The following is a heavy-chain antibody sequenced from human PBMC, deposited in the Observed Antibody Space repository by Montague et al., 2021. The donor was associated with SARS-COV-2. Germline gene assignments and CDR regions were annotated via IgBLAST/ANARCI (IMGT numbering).Heavy chain of an antibody. V-gene: IGHV2-70*11. CDR2: IDWXDDK. CDR1: GFSLSTSGMC. CDR3: ARETGTTVSLDY. Sequence: PALVKLTQTLTLTCTFSGFSLSTSGMCVSWIRQPPGKALEWLARIDWXDDKYYSTSLKTRLTISKDTSKNQVVLTMTNMDPVDTATYYCARETGTTVSLDYWGQGTLVTVSS. J-gene: IGHJ4*02. D-gene: IGHD1-7*01.